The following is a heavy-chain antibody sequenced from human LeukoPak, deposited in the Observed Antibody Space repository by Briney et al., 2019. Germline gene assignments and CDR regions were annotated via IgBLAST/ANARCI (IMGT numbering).Heavy chain of an antibody. CDR2: ISYDGSNK. Sequence: PGRSLRLSRAASGFTFSSYAMHWVRQAPGKGLEWVAVISYDGSNKYYADSVKGRFTISRDNSKNTLYLQMNSLRAEDTAVYYCARDAVTISRSSHPNYGMDVWGKGTTVTVSS. CDR1: GFTFSSYA. D-gene: IGHD3-9*01. J-gene: IGHJ6*04. V-gene: IGHV3-30*04. CDR3: ARDAVTISRSSHPNYGMDV.